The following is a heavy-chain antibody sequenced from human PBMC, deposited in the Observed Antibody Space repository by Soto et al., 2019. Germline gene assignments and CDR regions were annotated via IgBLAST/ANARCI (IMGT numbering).Heavy chain of an antibody. J-gene: IGHJ4*02. Sequence: ASVKVSCKASGYTFTSYAMHWVRQAPGQRLEWMGWINAGNGNTKYSQQFQGRVTITRDTSASTAYMELSSLRSEDTAVYYCARALYDFWSGLTRHFDYWGQGTLVTVSS. CDR2: INAGNGNT. CDR1: GYTFTSYA. CDR3: ARALYDFWSGLTRHFDY. V-gene: IGHV1-3*01. D-gene: IGHD3-3*01.